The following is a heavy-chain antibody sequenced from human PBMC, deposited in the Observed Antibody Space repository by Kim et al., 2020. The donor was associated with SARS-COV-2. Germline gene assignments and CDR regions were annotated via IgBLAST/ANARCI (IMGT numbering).Heavy chain of an antibody. CDR1: GGTLRSYG. CDR2: IIPILGIA. D-gene: IGHD6-25*01. CDR3: AREGNQGNSAYLNNWFDP. Sequence: SVKVSCKASGGTLRSYGINWVRQAPGQGLEWMGRIIPILGIANYAQNFQGRVTITADKSTSTTYMELSSLRSEDTAEYYCAREGNQGNSAYLNNWFDPWGQGILVTVSS. J-gene: IGHJ5*02. V-gene: IGHV1-69*04.